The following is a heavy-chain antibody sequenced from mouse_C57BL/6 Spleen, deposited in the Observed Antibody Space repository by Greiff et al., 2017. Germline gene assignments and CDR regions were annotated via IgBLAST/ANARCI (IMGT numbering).Heavy chain of an antibody. CDR1: GFTFSDYY. CDR2: INYDGSST. J-gene: IGHJ1*03. D-gene: IGHD1-1*01. Sequence: EVKLMESEGGLVQPGSSMKLSCTASGFTFSDYYMAWVRQVPEKGLEWVANINYDGSSTYYLDSLKSRFIISRDNAKNILYLQMSSLKSEDTATYYCARDKYYGSSRGWYFDVWGTGTTVTVSS. V-gene: IGHV5-16*01. CDR3: ARDKYYGSSRGWYFDV.